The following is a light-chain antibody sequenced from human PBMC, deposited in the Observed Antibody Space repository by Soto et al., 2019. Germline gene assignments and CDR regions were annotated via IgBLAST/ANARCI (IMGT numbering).Light chain of an antibody. J-gene: IGLJ2*01. Sequence: QSALTQPASVSGSPGQSITVSCTGTTSDVGGYDYVSWYQLHPGKAPKLLIFNVNKRPSGVSHRFSGSKSGSTASLTISGLQIEDEADYYCSSYARVDITLVLFGGGTKLTVL. V-gene: IGLV2-14*03. CDR2: NVN. CDR3: SSYARVDITLVL. CDR1: TSDVGGYDY.